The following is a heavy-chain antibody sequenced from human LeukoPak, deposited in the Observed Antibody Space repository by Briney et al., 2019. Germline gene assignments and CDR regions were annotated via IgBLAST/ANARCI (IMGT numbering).Heavy chain of an antibody. CDR1: GGTFSSYA. Sequence: GASVKVSCKASGGTFSSYAISWVRQAPGQGLEWMGWINPNSGGTNYAQKFQGRVTMTRDTSVSTAYMELSRLRSDDTAVYYCARARRIAAAGVNWFDPWGQRTLVTVSS. J-gene: IGHJ5*02. V-gene: IGHV1-2*02. D-gene: IGHD6-13*01. CDR3: ARARRIAAAGVNWFDP. CDR2: INPNSGGT.